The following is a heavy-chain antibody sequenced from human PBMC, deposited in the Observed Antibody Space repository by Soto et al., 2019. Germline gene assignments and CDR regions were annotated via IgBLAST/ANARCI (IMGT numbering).Heavy chain of an antibody. Sequence: SETLSLTCTVPGGSISSYYWSWIRQPPGKGLEWIGYIYYSGSTNYNPSLKSRVTISVDTSKNQFSLKLSSVTAADTAVYYCARSSIWFGEHWFEPWGQGTLVTVS. J-gene: IGHJ5*02. CDR1: GGSISSYY. CDR2: IYYSGST. V-gene: IGHV4-59*08. D-gene: IGHD3-10*01. CDR3: ARSSIWFGEHWFEP.